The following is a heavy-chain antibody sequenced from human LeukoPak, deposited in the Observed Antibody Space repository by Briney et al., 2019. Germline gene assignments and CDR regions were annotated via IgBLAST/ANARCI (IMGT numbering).Heavy chain of an antibody. CDR1: GFTVSSNY. D-gene: IGHD1-26*01. Sequence: GGSLRLSCAASGFTVSSNYMSWVRQAPGKGLEWVSVIYSGGSTYYADSVKGRFTISRDNSKNTLYLQMNSLRAEDTAVYYCASSWEYYYGMDVWGQGTTVTVSS. CDR2: IYSGGST. V-gene: IGHV3-66*01. CDR3: ASSWEYYYGMDV. J-gene: IGHJ6*02.